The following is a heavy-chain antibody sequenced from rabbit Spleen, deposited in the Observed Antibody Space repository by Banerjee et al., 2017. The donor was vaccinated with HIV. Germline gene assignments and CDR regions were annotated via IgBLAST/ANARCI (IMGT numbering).Heavy chain of an antibody. CDR3: ARDQAGYAGYGYTWGL. J-gene: IGHJ4*01. CDR1: GVSFSGNYW. D-gene: IGHD6-1*01. Sequence: QEQLEESGGDLVKPGASLTLTCIASGVSFSGNYWICWVRQAPGKGLEWIAYIRPDRTITDYASGVNGRFTISSHNAQNTVSLQLNSLTAADTATYFCARDQAGYAGYGYTWGLWGPGTLVTVS. CDR2: IRPDRTIT. V-gene: IGHV1S45*01.